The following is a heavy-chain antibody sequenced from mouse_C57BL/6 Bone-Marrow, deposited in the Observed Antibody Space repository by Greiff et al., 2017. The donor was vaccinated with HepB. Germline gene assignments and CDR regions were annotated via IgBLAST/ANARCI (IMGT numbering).Heavy chain of an antibody. J-gene: IGHJ1*03. CDR2: INPSTGGT. CDR3: ARRISTVGDWYFDV. Sequence: EVQRVESGPELVKPGASVKISCKASGYSFTGYYMNLVKQSPEKSLEWIGEINPSTGGTTYNQKFKAKATLTVDKSSSTAYMQLKSLTSEDSAVYYCARRISTVGDWYFDVWGTGTTVTVSS. CDR1: GYSFTGYY. D-gene: IGHD1-1*01. V-gene: IGHV1-42*01.